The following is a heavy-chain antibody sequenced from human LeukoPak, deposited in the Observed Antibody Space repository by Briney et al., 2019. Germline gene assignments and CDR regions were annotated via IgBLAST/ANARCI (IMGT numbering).Heavy chain of an antibody. CDR1: GFTLSSYW. V-gene: IGHV3-74*01. CDR2: INSDGSST. J-gene: IGHJ4*02. Sequence: PGGSLRLSCAASGFTLSSYWMHWVRQAPGKGLVWVSRINSDGSSTSYADSVKGRFTISRDNAKNTLYLQINSLRAEDTAVYYCARGDSSSELLWFGESLYAFDYWGQGALVTVSS. D-gene: IGHD3-10*01. CDR3: ARGDSSSELLWFGESLYAFDY.